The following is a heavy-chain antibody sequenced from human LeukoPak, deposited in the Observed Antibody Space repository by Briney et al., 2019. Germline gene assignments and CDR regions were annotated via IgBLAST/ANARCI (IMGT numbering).Heavy chain of an antibody. CDR1: GGSISGYH. CDR2: IHYSGST. V-gene: IGHV4-59*08. J-gene: IGHJ4*02. CDR3: ARRSSSSGYSYFDY. D-gene: IGHD3-22*01. Sequence: SETLSLTCSVSGGSISGYHWGWVRQPPEKGLEFFGYIHYSGSTNYNPSLESRVTISLDTSKYQFSLKLTSVTAADTAVYYCARRSSSSGYSYFDYWGQGTLVTVSS.